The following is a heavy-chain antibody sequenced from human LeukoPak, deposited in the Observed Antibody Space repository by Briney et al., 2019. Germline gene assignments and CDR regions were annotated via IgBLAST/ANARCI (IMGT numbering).Heavy chain of an antibody. CDR1: GGSISSYH. Sequence: PSEALSLTCTVSGGSISSYHWNWIRQPPGKGLEWIGNIFYSGGTNYNPSLKSRVTISVDTSKKQISLKLSSVTAADTAVYYCAGRTDSPNSFDCWGQGTLVTVST. J-gene: IGHJ4*02. CDR2: IFYSGGT. D-gene: IGHD1-1*01. CDR3: AGRTDSPNSFDC. V-gene: IGHV4-59*08.